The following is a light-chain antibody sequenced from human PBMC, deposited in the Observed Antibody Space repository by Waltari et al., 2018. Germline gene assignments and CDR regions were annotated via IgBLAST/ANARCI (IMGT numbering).Light chain of an antibody. J-gene: IGKJ2*01. Sequence: ELVLTQSPATLSLSPGDTATLSCRASQGIGSYLAWYQQKPGQPPRLLIYDASNRATGVPARFRGSGSGTDFTLTISSLEAEYFAVYYCQQLSNWTPHTFGQGARLEIK. V-gene: IGKV3-11*01. CDR2: DAS. CDR3: QQLSNWTPHT. CDR1: QGIGSY.